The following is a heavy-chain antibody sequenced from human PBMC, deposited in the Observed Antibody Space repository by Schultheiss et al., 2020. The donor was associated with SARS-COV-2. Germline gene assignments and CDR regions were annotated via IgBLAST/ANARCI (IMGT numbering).Heavy chain of an antibody. CDR2: IYHSGST. D-gene: IGHD6-6*01. J-gene: IGHJ4*02. CDR3: AREAPARHGYFGY. V-gene: IGHV4-39*07. CDR1: GGSISSSSYY. Sequence: SETLSLTCTVSGGSISSSSYYWGWIRQPPGKGLEWIGEIYHSGSTNYNPSLKSRVTISVDKSKNQFSLKLSSVTAADTAVYYCAREAPARHGYFGYWGQGTLVTVSS.